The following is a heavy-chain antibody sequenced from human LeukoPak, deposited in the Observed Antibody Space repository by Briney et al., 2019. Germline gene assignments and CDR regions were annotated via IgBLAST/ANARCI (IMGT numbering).Heavy chain of an antibody. J-gene: IGHJ4*02. CDR3: ARGNVIAAAPFDY. V-gene: IGHV4-34*01. CDR2: INHSGST. D-gene: IGHD6-13*01. Sequence: PSETLSLTCAVYGGSFSGYYWSWIRQPPGKGLEWIGEINHSGSTNYNPSLKSRVTISVDTSKNQFSLKLSSVTAADTAAYCCARGNVIAAAPFDYWGQGTLVTVSS. CDR1: GGSFSGYY.